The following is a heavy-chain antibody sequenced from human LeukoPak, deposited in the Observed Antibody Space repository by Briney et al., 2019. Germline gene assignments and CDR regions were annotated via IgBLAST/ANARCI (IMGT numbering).Heavy chain of an antibody. CDR2: INHSGST. Sequence: PSETLSLTCAVYGGSFGGYYWSWIRQPPGKGLEWIGEINHSGSTNYNPSLKSRVTISVDTSKNQFSLKLSSVTAADTAVYYCARGAVVVVPAQRNNWFDPWGQGTLVTVSS. J-gene: IGHJ5*02. CDR1: GGSFGGYY. CDR3: ARGAVVVVPAQRNNWFDP. V-gene: IGHV4-34*01. D-gene: IGHD2-2*01.